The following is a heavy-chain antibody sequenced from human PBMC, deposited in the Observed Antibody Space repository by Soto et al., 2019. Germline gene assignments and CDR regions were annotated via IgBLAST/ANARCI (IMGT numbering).Heavy chain of an antibody. J-gene: IGHJ4*02. Sequence: GGSLRLSCAASGFIFSSFALHWVRQAPGKGLEWVAVIRYDGTEKYNGDSVKGRFTISRDNSKNTVYLEMTSLKAEDTAVYYCARDFTQVGPLDFWGQGTLVTVSS. CDR2: IRYDGTEK. CDR3: ARDFTQVGPLDF. V-gene: IGHV3-33*01. D-gene: IGHD1-26*01. CDR1: GFIFSSFA.